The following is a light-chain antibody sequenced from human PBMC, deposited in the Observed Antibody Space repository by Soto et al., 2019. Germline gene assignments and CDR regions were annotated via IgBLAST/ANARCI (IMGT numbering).Light chain of an antibody. CDR1: QSLLYSNGYNY. CDR3: MQALQTPPT. J-gene: IGKJ4*01. Sequence: EIVLTQSPLSLPVNPGEPASISCRSSQSLLYSNGYNYLVWYLQRPGQSPQLLIYLGSNRASGVPDRCSGSGSGTDFTLKISRVEAEDVGVYYCMQALQTPPTFGGGTKVEIK. CDR2: LGS. V-gene: IGKV2-28*01.